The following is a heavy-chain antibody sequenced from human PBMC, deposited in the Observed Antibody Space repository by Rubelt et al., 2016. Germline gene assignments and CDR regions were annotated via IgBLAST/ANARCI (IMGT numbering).Heavy chain of an antibody. CDR3: ATLGANFEEMYYFDS. V-gene: IGHV3-13*04. CDR1: GFTFSNYD. J-gene: IGHJ4*02. Sequence: RLSCAASGFTFSNYDMHWVRQVTGKGLEWVSTIGTADDTYYPDSVKGRFTISRDNSKNALFLQMDSLRFEDTAVYYCATLGANFEEMYYFDSWGQGTLVIVSS. CDR2: IGTADDT.